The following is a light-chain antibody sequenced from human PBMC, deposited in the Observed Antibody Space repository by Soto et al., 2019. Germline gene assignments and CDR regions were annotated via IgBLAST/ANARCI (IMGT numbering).Light chain of an antibody. V-gene: IGKV1-5*03. J-gene: IGKJ1*01. CDR2: KAS. Sequence: DIPMTQSPSPLSGSLGDRFTITCRASQTISSWLAWCQQKPGKAPKLLIYKASTLKSGVPSRFSGSGSGTEFTLTISSLQPDDFATYYCQHYNSYSEAFGQGTKVDIK. CDR3: QHYNSYSEA. CDR1: QTISSW.